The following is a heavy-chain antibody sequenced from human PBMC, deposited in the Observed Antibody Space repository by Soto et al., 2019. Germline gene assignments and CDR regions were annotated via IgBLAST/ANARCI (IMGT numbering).Heavy chain of an antibody. V-gene: IGHV1-18*01. Sequence: ASVKVSCKASGYTFTRYGISWVRQAPGQGLEWMGWISGYNGDTNYAQKFQDRVSMTIDTSTGTAYMELRSLTSDDTAIYYCAKNGQPPYYYYGLDVCGQGSEVTVSS. J-gene: IGHJ6*02. CDR1: GYTFTRYG. CDR2: ISGYNGDT. D-gene: IGHD2-8*01. CDR3: AKNGQPPYYYYGLDV.